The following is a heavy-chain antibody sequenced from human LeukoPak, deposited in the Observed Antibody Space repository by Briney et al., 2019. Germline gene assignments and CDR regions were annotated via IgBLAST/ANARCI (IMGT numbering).Heavy chain of an antibody. D-gene: IGHD1-26*01. CDR3: ARKGLRIAGFDP. CDR1: GFTFSSYE. Sequence: GGSLRLSCAASGFTFSSYEMNWVRQAPGKGLEWSSYISSSGSTIYYADSVKGRFTISRDNAKNSLYLQMNSLRAEDTAVYYCARKGLRIAGFDPWGQGTLVTVSS. J-gene: IGHJ5*02. V-gene: IGHV3-48*03. CDR2: ISSSGSTI.